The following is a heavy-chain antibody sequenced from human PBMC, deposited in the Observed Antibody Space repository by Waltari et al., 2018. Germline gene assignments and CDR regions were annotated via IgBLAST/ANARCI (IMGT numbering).Heavy chain of an antibody. J-gene: IGHJ6*02. Sequence: QVQLVQSGAEVKKPGSSVKVSCKASGGTFSSYAISRVRQAPGQGLEWMGRIIPILGIANYAQKFQGRVTITADKSTSTAYMELSSLRSEDTAVYYCARGSPYSSSYYYGMDVWGQGTTVTVSS. CDR1: GGTFSSYA. V-gene: IGHV1-69*04. CDR2: IIPILGIA. CDR3: ARGSPYSSSYYYGMDV. D-gene: IGHD6-6*01.